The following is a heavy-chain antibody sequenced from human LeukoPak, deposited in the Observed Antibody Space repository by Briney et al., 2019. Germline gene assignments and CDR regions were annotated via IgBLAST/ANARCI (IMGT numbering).Heavy chain of an antibody. CDR2: IWYDGSNK. CDR3: ARDAGRYFDWLGY. D-gene: IGHD3-9*01. CDR1: GFTFSSYG. Sequence: PGRSVRLYGAAYGFTFSSYGMHWVRQAPGKGLVGVAVIWYDGSNKYYADSVKGRFTISRDNSKNTLYLQMNSLRAEDTAVYYCARDAGRYFDWLGYWGQGTLVTVSS. V-gene: IGHV3-33*01. J-gene: IGHJ4*02.